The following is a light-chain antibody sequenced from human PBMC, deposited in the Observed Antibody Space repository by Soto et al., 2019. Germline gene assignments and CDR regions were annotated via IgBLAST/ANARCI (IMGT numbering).Light chain of an antibody. Sequence: EIVLTQSPGTLSLSPGERATLSCRASQSFSSSYLAWYQQKPGQAPRLLIYGASSRATGIPDRFSGSGSGTDFTLTISRLEPEDFAVYYCLYYGSSPVTFGPGTKVDIK. CDR1: QSFSSSY. CDR3: LYYGSSPVT. V-gene: IGKV3-20*01. J-gene: IGKJ3*01. CDR2: GAS.